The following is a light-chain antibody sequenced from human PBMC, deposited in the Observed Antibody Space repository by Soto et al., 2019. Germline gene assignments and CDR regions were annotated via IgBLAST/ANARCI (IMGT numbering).Light chain of an antibody. V-gene: IGKV1-39*01. CDR3: QQSYRTSWT. Sequence: DIQMTQSPSSLSASVGDRVTITCRASQSLSSYLNWYQQKPGKAPKLLIYAASSWQSGVPSRFSGSGSGTDFPLTSSSLQPEDFATYYCQQSYRTSWTFGQGPKVEIK. CDR1: QSLSSY. CDR2: AAS. J-gene: IGKJ1*01.